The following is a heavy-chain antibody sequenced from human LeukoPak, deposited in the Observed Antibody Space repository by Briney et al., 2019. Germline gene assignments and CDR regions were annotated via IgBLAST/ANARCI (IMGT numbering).Heavy chain of an antibody. J-gene: IGHJ3*01. Sequence: SETLSLTCTVFGVSLSGHDWSWIRQPPGKRLEWIGYVSYTGRTKYNPSLQSRVTISIDTPKSQFALKLTSVTSADTAVYSCARLLDNDISGDPDTFDVWGQGTTVIVSS. CDR1: GVSLSGHD. V-gene: IGHV4-59*11. CDR3: ARLLDNDISGDPDTFDV. D-gene: IGHD3-22*01. CDR2: VSYTGRT.